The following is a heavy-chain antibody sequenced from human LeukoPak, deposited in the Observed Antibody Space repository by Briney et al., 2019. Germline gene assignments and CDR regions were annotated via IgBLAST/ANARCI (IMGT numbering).Heavy chain of an antibody. D-gene: IGHD2-2*01. Sequence: SETLSLTCGVSGGSIIDSKWWTWVRQPPGQGLEWIGEIYHGGNTNYNPSLKSRVTMSLDKSNNQFSLNLHSVTAADTAVYYCARGCSSTTCYEPFDYWGQGTLVTVSS. CDR3: ARGCSSTTCYEPFDY. CDR2: IYHGGNT. J-gene: IGHJ4*02. V-gene: IGHV4-4*02. CDR1: GGSIIDSKW.